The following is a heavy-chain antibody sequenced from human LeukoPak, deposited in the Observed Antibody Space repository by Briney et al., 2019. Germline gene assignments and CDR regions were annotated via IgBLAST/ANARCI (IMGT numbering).Heavy chain of an antibody. CDR1: GGSISSGSYY. Sequence: SETLSLTCTVSGGSISSGSYYWSWIRQPAGKGLEWIGRIYTSGSTNYNPSLKSRVTISVDTSKNQFSLKLSSVTAADTAVYYCARDQGDYYGSGSYDVWGQGTLVTVSS. CDR2: IYTSGST. J-gene: IGHJ4*02. D-gene: IGHD3-10*01. CDR3: ARDQGDYYGSGSYDV. V-gene: IGHV4-61*02.